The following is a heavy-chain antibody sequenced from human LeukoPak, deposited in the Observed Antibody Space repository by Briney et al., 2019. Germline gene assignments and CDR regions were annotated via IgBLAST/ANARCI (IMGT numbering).Heavy chain of an antibody. CDR2: INAGNGNT. D-gene: IGHD4-17*01. Sequence: GASVKVSCKASGYTFTSYAMHWVRQAPGQRLEWKGWINAGNGNTKYSQKFQGRVTITRDTSASTAYMELNSLRSEDTAVYYCARGGPREYGDYVSSTRRPMDYWGQGTLVTVSS. CDR1: GYTFTSYA. J-gene: IGHJ4*02. V-gene: IGHV1-3*01. CDR3: ARGGPREYGDYVSSTRRPMDY.